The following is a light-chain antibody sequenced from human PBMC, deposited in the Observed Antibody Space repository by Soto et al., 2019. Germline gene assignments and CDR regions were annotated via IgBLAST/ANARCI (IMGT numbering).Light chain of an antibody. Sequence: DIQMTQSPSSLSASVGDRVTITCRASQSISSYLNWYQQKPGKAHKLLIYAASSLQSGVQSRFSGSGSGTDFTLTIRSLQPEDFATYYCKQSYSTPRTFGGGTKVDIK. J-gene: IGKJ4*01. CDR1: QSISSY. CDR3: KQSYSTPRT. CDR2: AAS. V-gene: IGKV1-39*01.